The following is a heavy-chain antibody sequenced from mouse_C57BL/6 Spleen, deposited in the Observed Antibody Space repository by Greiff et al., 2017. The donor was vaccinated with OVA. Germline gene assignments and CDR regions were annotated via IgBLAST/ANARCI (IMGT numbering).Heavy chain of an antibody. V-gene: IGHV1-64*01. Sequence: QVQLQQPGAELVKPGASVKLSCKASGYTFTSYWMHWVKQRPGQGLEWIGMIHPHSGSTNYNEKFKSKATLTVDKSSSTAYMQLSSLTSEDSAVYYCARAGTGTGAMDYWGQGTSVTVSS. D-gene: IGHD4-1*01. CDR3: ARAGTGTGAMDY. CDR1: GYTFTSYW. CDR2: IHPHSGST. J-gene: IGHJ4*01.